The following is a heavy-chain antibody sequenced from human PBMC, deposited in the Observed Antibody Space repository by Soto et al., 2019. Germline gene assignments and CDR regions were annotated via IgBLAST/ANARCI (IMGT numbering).Heavy chain of an antibody. D-gene: IGHD2-2*01. CDR2: IIPIFGTA. J-gene: IGHJ6*02. Sequence: QVQLVQSGAEVKKPGSSVKVSCKASGGTFSSYAISWVRQAPGQGLEWMGGIIPIFGTANYAQKFQGRVTITADESTSRTYMEPSSLRSQETALYYCARDPQNYCISTSCYHYYYYGMDVGGQGTTVTVSS. CDR3: ARDPQNYCISTSCYHYYYYGMDV. V-gene: IGHV1-69*12. CDR1: GGTFSSYA.